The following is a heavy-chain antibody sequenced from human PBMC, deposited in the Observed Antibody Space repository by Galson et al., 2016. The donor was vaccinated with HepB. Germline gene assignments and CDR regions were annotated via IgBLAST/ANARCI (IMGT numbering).Heavy chain of an antibody. J-gene: IGHJ6*02. Sequence: SLRLSCAASGFTFSSYAMNWVRQAPGKGLEWVTIISNDGNNRYYTDSVKGRFTISRDNSKNTLYLQMTSLRGDDTAVYYCARASDHPDGGGYYRAFYYYGMDVWGQGTTVTVSS. CDR3: ARASDHPDGGGYYRAFYYYGMDV. CDR1: GFTFSSYA. V-gene: IGHV3-30*04. CDR2: ISNDGNNR. D-gene: IGHD3-22*01.